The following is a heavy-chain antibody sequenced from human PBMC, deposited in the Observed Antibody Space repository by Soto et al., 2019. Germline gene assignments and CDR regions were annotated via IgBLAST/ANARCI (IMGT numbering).Heavy chain of an antibody. V-gene: IGHV3-33*01. Sequence: QVQLVESGGGVVQPGRSLRLSCAASGFTFSDYAMHWVRQAPGKGLEWVASIWFDGATKYYADSVKGRFTISRDNSKNTVYLQMNSLRAEDSALYHSGRGGFSTNWRFDYWGQGTLVAVSS. D-gene: IGHD6-13*01. CDR2: IWFDGATK. CDR1: GFTFSDYA. J-gene: IGHJ4*02. CDR3: GRGGFSTNWRFDY.